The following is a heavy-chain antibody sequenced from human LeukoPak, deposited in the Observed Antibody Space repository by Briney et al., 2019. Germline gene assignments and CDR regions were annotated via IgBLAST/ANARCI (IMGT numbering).Heavy chain of an antibody. V-gene: IGHV5-51*01. J-gene: IGHJ4*02. CDR2: IYPGDSDT. Sequence: KRGESLKISCKGSGYRFTSYWIAWVRQIPGKRLEWMGIIYPGDSDTRYSPSFQGQVTISADKSISTAYLQWSSLKASDTAMYYCARGDYGDYRVFHTLFDYWGQGTLVTVSS. D-gene: IGHD4-17*01. CDR3: ARGDYGDYRVFHTLFDY. CDR1: GYRFTSYW.